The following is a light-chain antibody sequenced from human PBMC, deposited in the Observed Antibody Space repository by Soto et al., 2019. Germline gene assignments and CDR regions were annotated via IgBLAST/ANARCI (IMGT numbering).Light chain of an antibody. Sequence: EIVMTQSPVTLSVSPGDRVTLSCRASQSISDKSAWYQQKPGQAPRLLMFGASTRATGIPARFSGSGSGTDFTLTITGLQSEDFAVYYCQQYKSWPYTFGQGTKLEIK. V-gene: IGKV3-15*01. J-gene: IGKJ2*01. CDR1: QSISDK. CDR2: GAS. CDR3: QQYKSWPYT.